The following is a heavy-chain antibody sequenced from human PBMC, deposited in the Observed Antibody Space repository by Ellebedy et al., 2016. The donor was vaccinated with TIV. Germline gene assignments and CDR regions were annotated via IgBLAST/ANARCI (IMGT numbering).Heavy chain of an antibody. CDR3: AAKAAQFFFQF. CDR2: MEYDESNK. Sequence: PGGSLRLSCVASGFTLSHYGMQWVRQAPGKELEWVAFMEYDESNKAYADSVKGRFTISRDNSKNTLYLQMNGLRPEDTAVYYCAAKAAQFFFQFWGQGALVAVSS. D-gene: IGHD2/OR15-2a*01. CDR1: GFTLSHYG. J-gene: IGHJ4*02. V-gene: IGHV3-30*02.